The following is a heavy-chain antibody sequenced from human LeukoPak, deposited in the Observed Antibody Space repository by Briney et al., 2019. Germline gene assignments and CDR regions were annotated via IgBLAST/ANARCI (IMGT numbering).Heavy chain of an antibody. V-gene: IGHV3-15*01. Sequence: GGSLRLSCAASGFTFSYAWMNWVRQAPGKGLEWVGRIKSKADGGTTDYAAPVKGRFTISRDDSKNTFYLQMNSLKTEDTAVYYCTTGVAVAGNRVDYWGQGTLVTPSS. CDR1: GFTFSYAW. J-gene: IGHJ4*02. CDR2: IKSKADGGTT. D-gene: IGHD6-19*01. CDR3: TTGVAVAGNRVDY.